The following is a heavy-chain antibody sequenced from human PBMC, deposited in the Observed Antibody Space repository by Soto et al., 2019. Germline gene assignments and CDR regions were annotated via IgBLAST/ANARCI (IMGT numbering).Heavy chain of an antibody. CDR2: ISPNSGGT. V-gene: IGHV1-2*02. D-gene: IGHD1-7*01. Sequence: GASVKVSCKASGYTFTGYYIQWVRQAPGQGLEWMGEISPNSGGTKYAQKFQGGVTMTRDTSITTVYMELSNLSPDDTAVYYCGRGRSGELVVFYWGQGTLVTVSS. CDR3: GRGRSGELVVFY. CDR1: GYTFTGYY. J-gene: IGHJ4*02.